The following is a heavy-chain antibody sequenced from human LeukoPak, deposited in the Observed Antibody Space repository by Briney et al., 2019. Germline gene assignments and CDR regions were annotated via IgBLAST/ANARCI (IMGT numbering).Heavy chain of an antibody. J-gene: IGHJ6*03. CDR1: GYTFTDYY. CDR2: IIPIFGTA. Sequence: SVKVSCKVSGYTFTDYYMHWVQQAPGQGLEWMGGIIPIFGTANYAQKFQGRVTITADESTSTACMELSSLRSEDTAVYYCARVEQLGLEWLSQYYYYMDVWGKGTTVTVSS. V-gene: IGHV1-69*13. CDR3: ARVEQLGLEWLSQYYYYMDV. D-gene: IGHD3-3*01.